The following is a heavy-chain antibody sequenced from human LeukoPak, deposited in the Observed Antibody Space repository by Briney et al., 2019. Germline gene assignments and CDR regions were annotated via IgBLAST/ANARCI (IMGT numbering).Heavy chain of an antibody. CDR1: AFTFSSYS. CDR3: AIYSSTFDY. V-gene: IGHV3-7*01. Sequence: QSGGSLRLSCAASAFTFSSYSMNWVRQAPGKGLEWVANIKQDGSEKYYVDSVKGRFTISRDNAKNSLYLQMNSLRAEDTAVYYCAIYSSTFDYWGQGTLVTVSS. D-gene: IGHD6-19*01. CDR2: IKQDGSEK. J-gene: IGHJ4*02.